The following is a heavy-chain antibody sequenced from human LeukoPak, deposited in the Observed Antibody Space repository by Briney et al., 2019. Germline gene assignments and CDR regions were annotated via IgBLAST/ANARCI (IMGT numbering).Heavy chain of an antibody. CDR2: IWYDGSNK. CDR1: GFTFSSYG. CDR3: ARDLPGGTIFGVVILSDAFDI. D-gene: IGHD3-3*01. Sequence: GGSLRLSCAASGFTFSSYGMHWVRQAPGKGLEWVAVIWYDGSNKYYADSVKGRFTISRDNSKNTLYLQMNSLRAEDTAVYYCARDLPGGTIFGVVILSDAFDIWGQGTMVTVSS. J-gene: IGHJ3*02. V-gene: IGHV3-33*01.